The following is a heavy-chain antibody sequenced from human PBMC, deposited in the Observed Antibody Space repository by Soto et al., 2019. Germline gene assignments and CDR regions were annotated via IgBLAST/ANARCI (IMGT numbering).Heavy chain of an antibody. CDR1: GFTFSDYY. V-gene: IGHV3-11*01. J-gene: IGHJ6*02. CDR2: ISSSDSTI. D-gene: IGHD3-10*01. Sequence: QVQLVESGGGVVKSGGSLRLSCAASGFTFSDYYMTWIRQAPGKGLEWVSYISSSDSTIYYADSVKGRLTISKDNAKNSLYLQMNSLRAEDTAVYYWARGIYYYGMDVWGQGTTVTVSS. CDR3: ARGIYYYGMDV.